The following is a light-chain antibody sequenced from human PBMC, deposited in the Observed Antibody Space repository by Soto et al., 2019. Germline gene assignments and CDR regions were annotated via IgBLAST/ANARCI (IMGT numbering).Light chain of an antibody. J-gene: IGKJ1*01. CDR2: GAS. CDR3: QQYGRTRT. CDR1: QRVSSSD. V-gene: IGKV3-20*01. Sequence: EIVLTQSPGTLSLSPGERVTLSCRARQRVSSSDLAWYQQKPGQAPRLLVYGASSRATGIPDRFSGSGSGTDFTLTISRLEPEDFAVYYWQQYGRTRTFGQGTKVEIK.